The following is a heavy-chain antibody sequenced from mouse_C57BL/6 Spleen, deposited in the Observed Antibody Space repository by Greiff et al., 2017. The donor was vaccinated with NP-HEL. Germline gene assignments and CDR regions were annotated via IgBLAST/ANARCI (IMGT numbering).Heavy chain of an antibody. CDR2: IYPGSGNT. D-gene: IGHD2-5*01. Sequence: VQLQQSGAELVRPGASVKLSCKASGYTFTDYYINWVKQRPGQGLEWIARIYPGSGNTYYNEKFKGKATLTAEKSSSTAYMQLSSLTSEDSAVYFCARRGDSNYEDAMDYWGQGTSVTVSS. CDR1: GYTFTDYY. V-gene: IGHV1-76*01. CDR3: ARRGDSNYEDAMDY. J-gene: IGHJ4*01.